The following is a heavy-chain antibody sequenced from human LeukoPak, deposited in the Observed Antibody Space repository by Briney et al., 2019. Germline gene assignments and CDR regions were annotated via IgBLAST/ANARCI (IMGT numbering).Heavy chain of an antibody. Sequence: GGSLRLSCAASGFTFHNYWMAWVRQTPGKGLEWVANIKHGASEKYYVDSVKGRFTISRDNSKNTLYLQMNSLRAEDTAVYYCAKDDQVAAAGSLGYYYGMDVWGQGTTVTVSS. CDR2: IKHGASEK. D-gene: IGHD6-13*01. J-gene: IGHJ6*02. CDR1: GFTFHNYW. V-gene: IGHV3-7*01. CDR3: AKDDQVAAAGSLGYYYGMDV.